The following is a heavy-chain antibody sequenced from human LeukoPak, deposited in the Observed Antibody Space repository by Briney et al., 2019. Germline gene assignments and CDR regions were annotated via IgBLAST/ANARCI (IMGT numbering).Heavy chain of an antibody. CDR2: IFYGGST. V-gene: IGHV4-61*01. CDR1: GGSISSSSYY. Sequence: SETLSLTCTVSGGSISSSSYYWSWMRQPPGNGLEWIGYIFYGGSTNYNPSLKSRVTISVDTSKNQFSLKLSSVTAADTAVYYCARELLSAAFDIWGRGTMVTVSS. CDR3: ARELLSAAFDI. J-gene: IGHJ3*02.